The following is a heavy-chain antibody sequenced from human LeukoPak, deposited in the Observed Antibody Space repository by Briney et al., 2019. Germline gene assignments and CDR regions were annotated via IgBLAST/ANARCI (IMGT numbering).Heavy chain of an antibody. CDR2: IIPIFGTA. CDR1: GGTFSSYA. D-gene: IGHD1-26*01. Sequence: SVKVSCKASGGTFSSYAISWVRQAPGQGLKWMGGIIPIFGTANYAQKFQGRVTITADKSTSTAYMELSSLRSEDTAVYYCASSRSGGYFFNDAFDIWGQGTMVTVSS. V-gene: IGHV1-69*06. J-gene: IGHJ3*02. CDR3: ASSRSGGYFFNDAFDI.